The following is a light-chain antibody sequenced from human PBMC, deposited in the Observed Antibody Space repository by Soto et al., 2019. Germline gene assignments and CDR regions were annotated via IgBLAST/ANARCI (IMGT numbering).Light chain of an antibody. V-gene: IGKV3-15*01. CDR2: GAS. CDR3: QQYNNWPFIT. J-gene: IGKJ5*01. CDR1: QSVSSN. Sequence: DIVMTQSPATLSVCPGEGATVSCRASQSVSSNLAWYQQKPGQAPRLLIYGASTRATGIPARFSGSGSGTEFTLSISSLQSEDFAVYYCQQYNNWPFITFGQGTRLEIK.